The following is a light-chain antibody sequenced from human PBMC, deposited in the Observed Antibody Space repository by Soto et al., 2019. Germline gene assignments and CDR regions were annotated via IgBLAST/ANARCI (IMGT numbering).Light chain of an antibody. Sequence: DFQMTQSPSSLSASVGDRVSITCRASQGIRNDLAWYQQKPGKVPRLLIYAASTLHSGVPSRFSGSGSGTDFTLTISSLQPEDVATYYCQKYNSAPWTFGQGTKVDIK. J-gene: IGKJ1*01. CDR2: AAS. CDR1: QGIRND. V-gene: IGKV1-27*01. CDR3: QKYNSAPWT.